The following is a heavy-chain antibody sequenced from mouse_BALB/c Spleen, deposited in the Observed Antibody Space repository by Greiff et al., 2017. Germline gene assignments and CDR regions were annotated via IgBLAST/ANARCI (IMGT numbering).Heavy chain of an antibody. CDR2: IDPANGNT. Sequence: VHVKQSGAELVKPGASVKLSCTASGFNIKDTYMHWVKQRPEQGLEWIGRIDPANGNTKYDPKFQGKATITADTSSNTAYLQLSSLTSEDTAVYYCARDYGYGYFDYWGQGTTLTVSS. V-gene: IGHV14-3*02. CDR1: GFNIKDTY. D-gene: IGHD1-2*01. J-gene: IGHJ2*01. CDR3: ARDYGYGYFDY.